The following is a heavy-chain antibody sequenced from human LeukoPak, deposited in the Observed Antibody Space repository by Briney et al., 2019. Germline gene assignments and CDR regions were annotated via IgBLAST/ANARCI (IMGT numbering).Heavy chain of an antibody. J-gene: IGHJ4*02. D-gene: IGHD3-22*01. Sequence: ALRLSCAASRFTFDDYALFWVRQAPGKGLEWVSGINWNSGSVDFADSVKGRFTTSRDNAKNSLYLQMNSLRAEDTAFYCAKGTGGYYGPFDSWGQGTLVTVSS. CDR2: INWNSGSV. CDR3: AKGTGGYYGPFDS. CDR1: RFTFDDYA. V-gene: IGHV3-9*01.